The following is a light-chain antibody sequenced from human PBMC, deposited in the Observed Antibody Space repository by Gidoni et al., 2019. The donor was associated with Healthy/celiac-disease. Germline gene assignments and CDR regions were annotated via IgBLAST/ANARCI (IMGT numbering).Light chain of an antibody. CDR1: QDISNY. CDR2: DAS. CDR3: QRKVT. J-gene: IGKJ3*01. Sequence: DIQMTQSPSSLSASVGDRVTITCQASQDISNYLNWYQQKPGKAPKLLIYDASNLETGVPSRFSGSGSGTDFTFTISSLQPEDIATYYCQRKVTFGPXTKVDIK. V-gene: IGKV1-33*01.